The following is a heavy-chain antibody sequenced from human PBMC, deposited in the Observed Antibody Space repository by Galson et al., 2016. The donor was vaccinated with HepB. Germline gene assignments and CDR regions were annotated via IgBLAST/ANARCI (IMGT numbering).Heavy chain of an antibody. D-gene: IGHD1/OR15-1a*01. Sequence: SLRLSCAASGFTFSNSGVHWVRQAPGKWLEWVAVIWYDGSNKYYGDSVKGRFTISRDNSKNTLYLEMNNLRVDDTAVYYCARAYGTAGAIDYWGQGTLITVSS. CDR1: GFTFSNSG. V-gene: IGHV3-33*01. J-gene: IGHJ4*02. CDR2: IWYDGSNK. CDR3: ARAYGTAGAIDY.